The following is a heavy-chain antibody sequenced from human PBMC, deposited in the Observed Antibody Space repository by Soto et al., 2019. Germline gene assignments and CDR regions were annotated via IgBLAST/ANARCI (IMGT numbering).Heavy chain of an antibody. V-gene: IGHV4-59*01. J-gene: IGHJ6*02. Sequence: SETLSLTCTVSGGSISSYYWSWIRQPPGKGLEWIGYIYYSGSTNYNPSLKSRVTISADTSKNQFSLKLSSVTAADTAVYYCARVYTTGTTYYYYGMDVWGQGTTVTVSS. CDR1: GGSISSYY. D-gene: IGHD1-7*01. CDR2: IYYSGST. CDR3: ARVYTTGTTYYYYGMDV.